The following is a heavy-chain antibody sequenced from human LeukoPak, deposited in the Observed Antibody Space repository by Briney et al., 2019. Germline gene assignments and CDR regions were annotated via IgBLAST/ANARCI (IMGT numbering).Heavy chain of an antibody. CDR2: MNPNSGNT. CDR3: ARGRGSSGWYDHDY. D-gene: IGHD6-19*01. CDR1: RYTFTSYD. V-gene: IGHV1-8*03. J-gene: IGHJ4*02. Sequence: ASVKVSCKATRYTFTSYDINGVRQATGQGLEWMGWMNPNSGNTGYAQKFQGRVTITRNTSISTAYMELSSMRSEDTAVYYCARGRGSSGWYDHDYWGQGTLVTVSS.